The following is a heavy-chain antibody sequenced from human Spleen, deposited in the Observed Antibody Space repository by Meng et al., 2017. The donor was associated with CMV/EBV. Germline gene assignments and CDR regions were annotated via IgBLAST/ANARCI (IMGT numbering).Heavy chain of an antibody. D-gene: IGHD5-18*01. J-gene: IGHJ6*02. CDR3: AKDTGRGTAMVGDGMDV. CDR2: IRYDGSNK. CDR1: GFTFSSYG. Sequence: GGSLRLSCAASGFTFSSYGMHWVRQAPGKGLEWVAFIRYDGSNKYYADSVKGRFTISRDNSKNTLYLQMNSLRAEDTAVYYFAKDTGRGTAMVGDGMDVWGQGTTVTVSS. V-gene: IGHV3-30*02.